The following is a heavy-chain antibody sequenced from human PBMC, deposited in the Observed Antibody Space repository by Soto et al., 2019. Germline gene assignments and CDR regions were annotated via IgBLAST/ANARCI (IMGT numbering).Heavy chain of an antibody. CDR2: IKEDGSEE. Sequence: GSLRLSCAASGFTFSNFWMSWVRQAPGKGLEWVANIKEDGSEEYYVDSVKGRFSISRDNAKNSLSLQMNSLRAEDTAVYYCARRVLGAAAVGYWGQGTLVTFSS. CDR1: GFTFSNFW. CDR3: ARRVLGAAAVGY. V-gene: IGHV3-7*01. D-gene: IGHD6-13*01. J-gene: IGHJ4*02.